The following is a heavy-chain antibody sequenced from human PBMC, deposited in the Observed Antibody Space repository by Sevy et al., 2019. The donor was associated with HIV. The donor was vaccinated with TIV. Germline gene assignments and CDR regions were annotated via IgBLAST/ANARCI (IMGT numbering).Heavy chain of an antibody. J-gene: IGHJ6*02. CDR3: AKDVWFGDPGVYYYGMDV. V-gene: IGHV3-30*18. Sequence: GGSLRLSCAASEFTFSSYGMHWVRQAPGKGLEWVAVISYDGSNKYYADSVKGRFTISRDNSKNTLYLQMNSLRAEDTAVYYCAKDVWFGDPGVYYYGMDVWGQGTTVTVSS. CDR1: EFTFSSYG. D-gene: IGHD3-10*01. CDR2: ISYDGSNK.